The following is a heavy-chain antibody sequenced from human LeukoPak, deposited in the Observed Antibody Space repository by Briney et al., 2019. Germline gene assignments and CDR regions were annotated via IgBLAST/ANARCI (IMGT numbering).Heavy chain of an antibody. CDR1: GGSITSYY. CDR2: IYYSGST. Sequence: SETLSLTCTVSGGSITSYYWSWIRQPPGKGLEWIGYIYYSGSTNYNPSRKSRVTISVDTSKHQFSLKLSSVTAADTAVHYCARDYGDYGWFDPWGQGTLVTVSS. CDR3: ARDYGDYGWFDP. J-gene: IGHJ5*02. D-gene: IGHD4-17*01. V-gene: IGHV4-59*01.